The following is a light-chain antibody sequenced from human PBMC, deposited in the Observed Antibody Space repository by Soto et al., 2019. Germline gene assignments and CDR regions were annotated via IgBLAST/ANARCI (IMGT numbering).Light chain of an antibody. J-gene: IGKJ1*01. V-gene: IGKV3-11*01. CDR2: DAS. CDR1: XSXXXY. CDR3: QQRSNWPPWT. Sequence: EIVLTQSPAXLSLSPGEXATXXXRASXSXXXYLAWYQQKPGQAPRLLIYDASNRATGIPARFSGSGSGTDFTLTISSLEPEDFAVYYCQQRSNWPPWTFGQGTKVEIK.